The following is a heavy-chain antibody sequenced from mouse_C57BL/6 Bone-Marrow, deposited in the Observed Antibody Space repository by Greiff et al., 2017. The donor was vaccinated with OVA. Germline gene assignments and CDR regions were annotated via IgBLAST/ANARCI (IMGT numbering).Heavy chain of an antibody. CDR2: INPNNGGT. Sequence: VQLQQSGPELVKPGASVKIPCKASGYTFTDYNMDWVKQSHGKSLEWIGDINPNNGGTIYNQKFKGKATLTVDKSSSTAYMELRSLTSEDTAVYYCARGIYYGSSYYFDYWGQGTTLTVSS. J-gene: IGHJ2*01. CDR3: ARGIYYGSSYYFDY. D-gene: IGHD1-1*01. CDR1: GYTFTDYN. V-gene: IGHV1-18*01.